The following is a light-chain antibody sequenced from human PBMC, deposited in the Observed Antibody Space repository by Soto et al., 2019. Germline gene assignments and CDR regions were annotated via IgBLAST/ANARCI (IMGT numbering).Light chain of an antibody. CDR1: QSVSSY. V-gene: IGKV3-11*01. CDR2: DTS. J-gene: IGKJ5*01. Sequence: EIVLTQSPAPLYLSPGERATLSCRASQSVSSYLVLYQQKPGQAPRLLIYDTSNRATGIPARFSGSGSGTDFTLTISSLEPEDFALYYCQQRSNWPISSGQGTLLEIK. CDR3: QQRSNWPIS.